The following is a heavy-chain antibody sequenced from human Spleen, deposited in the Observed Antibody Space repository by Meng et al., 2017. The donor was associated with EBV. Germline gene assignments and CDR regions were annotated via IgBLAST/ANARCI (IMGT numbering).Heavy chain of an antibody. J-gene: IGHJ5*02. CDR2: IYHTGTT. CDR3: VRDKVVVVRGVEYSWFDP. D-gene: IGHD3-10*01. CDR1: XDSVRSGGYS. V-gene: IGHV4-30-2*01. Sequence: QVQLQESGPGLVXPXXXXXLTXSXXXDSVRSGGYSWNWVRQPPGKDLEWIGYIYHTGTTHYNPSLKSRVIISVDTSKNQLSLKLSSVTAADTAVYYCVRDKVVVVRGVEYSWFDPWGQGTLVTVSS.